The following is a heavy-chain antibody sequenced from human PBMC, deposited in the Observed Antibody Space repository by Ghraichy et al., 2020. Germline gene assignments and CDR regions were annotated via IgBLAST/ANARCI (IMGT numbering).Heavy chain of an antibody. CDR3: ARESIVGATDAFDI. CDR2: INPNSGGT. D-gene: IGHD1-26*01. Sequence: ASVKVSCKASGYTFTGYYMHWVRQAPGQGLEWMGWINPNSGGTNYAQKFQGRVTMTRDTSISTAYMELSRLRSDDTAVYYCARESIVGATDAFDIWGQGTMVTVSS. V-gene: IGHV1-2*02. CDR1: GYTFTGYY. J-gene: IGHJ3*02.